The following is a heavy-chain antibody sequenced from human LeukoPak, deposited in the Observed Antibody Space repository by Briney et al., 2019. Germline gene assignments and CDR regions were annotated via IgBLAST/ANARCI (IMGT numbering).Heavy chain of an antibody. CDR3: AKRGVVIRVILVAFHKEAYYFDS. D-gene: IGHD3-22*01. Sequence: PGGSLRLSCAVSGITLSNYAMSWVRQAPGKGLEWVAGISGSGGGTKYADSVKGRFTISGDNSKNTLYLQMNNLRVDDTAGYFCAKRGVVIRVILVAFHKEAYYFDSWGQGALVTVSS. CDR1: GITLSNYA. V-gene: IGHV3-23*01. J-gene: IGHJ4*02. CDR2: ISGSGGGT.